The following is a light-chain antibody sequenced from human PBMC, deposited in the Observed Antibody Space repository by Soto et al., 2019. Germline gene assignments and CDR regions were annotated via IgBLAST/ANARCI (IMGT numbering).Light chain of an antibody. CDR3: QQYGISPGT. V-gene: IGKV3-20*01. J-gene: IGKJ1*01. CDR2: GAS. Sequence: EIVLTQSPGTLSLSPGERATLSCRASQSVSSIYLAWYQQKPGQAPRLLIYGASSRATGIPDRFSGSGSGTDFTLTISRLEPEDFAVYYCQQYGISPGTFGQGTKVDIK. CDR1: QSVSSIY.